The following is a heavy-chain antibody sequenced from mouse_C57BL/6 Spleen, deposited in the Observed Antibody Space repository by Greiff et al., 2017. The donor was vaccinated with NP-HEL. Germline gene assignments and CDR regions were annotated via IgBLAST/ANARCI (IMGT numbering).Heavy chain of an antibody. CDR1: GFTFSDYG. D-gene: IGHD4-1*01. CDR2: ISSGSSTI. CDR3: ARGLGRGYWYFDV. Sequence: EVQGVESGGGLVKPGGSLKLSCAASGFTFSDYGMPWVRQAPETGLEWVAYISSGSSTIYYADTVKGRFTISRDNAKNTLFLQMTSLRSEDTAMYYCARGLGRGYWYFDVWGTGTTVTVSS. V-gene: IGHV5-17*01. J-gene: IGHJ1*03.